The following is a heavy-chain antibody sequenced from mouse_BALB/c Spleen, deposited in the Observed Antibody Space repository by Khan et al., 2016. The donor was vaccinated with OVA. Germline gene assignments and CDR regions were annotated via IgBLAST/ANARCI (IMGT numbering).Heavy chain of an antibody. CDR2: IDPANGDT. D-gene: IGHD1-1*01. CDR1: GFNIKDTY. J-gene: IGHJ3*01. V-gene: IGHV14-3*02. CDR3: GRFFSQLYGSGWFAY. Sequence: VRLQQSGAELVKPGASVKLSCTASGFNIKDTYIHWVKQRPEQGLEWIGRIDPANGDTKCDPKFQGKATLKADTSSHTAYLQLSSLTSEDTAVYYCGRFFSQLYGSGWFAYWGQGTLVTVSA.